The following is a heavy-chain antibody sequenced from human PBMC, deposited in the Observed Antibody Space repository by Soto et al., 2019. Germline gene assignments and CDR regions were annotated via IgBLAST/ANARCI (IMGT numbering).Heavy chain of an antibody. J-gene: IGHJ6*03. CDR2: IYYSGNT. D-gene: IGHD3-10*01. V-gene: IGHV4-59*11. CDR3: ARESYSGDYYYMDV. CDR1: GGSISIHY. Sequence: SETLSLTCTVSGGSISIHYWSWIRQPPGKGLEWIGYIYYSGNTNYNPSLKSRVTMSLDTSKNQFSLRLSSVTAADTAVYYCARESYSGDYYYMDVCGKGTTVTVSS.